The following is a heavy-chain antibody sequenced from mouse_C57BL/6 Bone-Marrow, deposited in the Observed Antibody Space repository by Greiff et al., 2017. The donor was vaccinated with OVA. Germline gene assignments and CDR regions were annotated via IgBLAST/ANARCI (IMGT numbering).Heavy chain of an antibody. CDR3: AKWEDYDVYAMDY. J-gene: IGHJ4*01. CDR1: GFSLTSYG. Sequence: QVQLKESGPGLVQPSQTLSITCTVSGFSLTSYGVHWVRQSPGKGLEWLGVIWSGGSTDYNAAFMSRLSITKDNSKSQVFFKMNSLQADDTAIYYCAKWEDYDVYAMDYWGQGTSVTVSS. D-gene: IGHD2-4*01. V-gene: IGHV2-5*01. CDR2: IWSGGST.